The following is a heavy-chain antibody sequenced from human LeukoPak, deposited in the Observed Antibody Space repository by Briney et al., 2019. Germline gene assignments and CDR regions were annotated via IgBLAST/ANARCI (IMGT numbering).Heavy chain of an antibody. Sequence: GGSLRLSCAASGFTFSSYAMHWVRQAPGKGLEWVAVISYDGSNKYYADSVKGRFTISRDNSKNTLYLQMNSLRAEDTAVYYCARDSIAVAGRGFDYWGQGTLVTVSS. CDR2: ISYDGSNK. V-gene: IGHV3-30-3*01. D-gene: IGHD6-19*01. J-gene: IGHJ4*02. CDR1: GFTFSSYA. CDR3: ARDSIAVAGRGFDY.